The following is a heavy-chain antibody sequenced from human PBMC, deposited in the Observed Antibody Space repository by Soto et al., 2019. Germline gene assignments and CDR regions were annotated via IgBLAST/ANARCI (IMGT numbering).Heavy chain of an antibody. CDR3: ATRTRLRYFDWLQDHYYYGMDV. V-gene: IGHV4-39*01. J-gene: IGHJ6*02. CDR2: IYYSGST. D-gene: IGHD3-9*01. CDR1: GGSISSSSYY. Sequence: PXETLSLTCTVAGGSISSSSYYWGWIRQPRGKGLEWIGSIYYSGSTYYNPSLKSRVTISVDTSKNQFSLKLSSVTAADTAVYYCATRTRLRYFDWLQDHYYYGMDVWGQGTTVTVSS.